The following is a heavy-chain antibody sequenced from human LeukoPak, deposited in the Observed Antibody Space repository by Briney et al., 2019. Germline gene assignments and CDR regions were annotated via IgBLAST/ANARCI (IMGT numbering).Heavy chain of an antibody. V-gene: IGHV3-74*01. CDR1: GFSFSNYW. CDR2: INGGGSTT. CDR3: ARDRGYCSGGSCYNDAFDI. D-gene: IGHD2-15*01. J-gene: IGHJ3*02. Sequence: GGSLRLSCAASGFSFSNYWMHWVRQAPGKGLVWVSRINGGGSTTNYADSVKGRFTISRDNAKNTLYLQMNSLRAEDTAVYYCARDRGYCSGGSCYNDAFDIWGQGTMVTVSS.